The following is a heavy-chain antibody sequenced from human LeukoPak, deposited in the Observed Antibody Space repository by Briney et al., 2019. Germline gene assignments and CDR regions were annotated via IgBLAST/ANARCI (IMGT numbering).Heavy chain of an antibody. CDR1: GGSISSYY. CDR2: IYYSGNT. J-gene: IGHJ4*02. Sequence: SETLSLTCTVSGGSISSYYWSWIRQPPGKGLEWIGYIYYSGNTNYNPSLKSRVTISVDTSKNQFSLKLSSVTAADTAVYYCARAGIAVAGQYYFDYWGQGTLVTVSS. V-gene: IGHV4-59*01. D-gene: IGHD6-19*01. CDR3: ARAGIAVAGQYYFDY.